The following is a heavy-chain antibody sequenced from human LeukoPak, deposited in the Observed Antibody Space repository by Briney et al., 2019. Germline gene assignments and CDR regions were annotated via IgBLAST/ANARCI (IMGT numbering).Heavy chain of an antibody. D-gene: IGHD6-6*01. CDR2: IYYSGST. CDR3: ARENIAARPSLDY. Sequence: PSETLSLTCTVSGGSVSSGSYYWSWIRQPPGKGLEWIGYIYYSGSTNYNPSLKSRVTISVDTSKNQFSLKLSSVTAADTAVYYCARENIAARPSLDYWGQGTLVTVSS. V-gene: IGHV4-61*01. J-gene: IGHJ4*02. CDR1: GGSVSSGSYY.